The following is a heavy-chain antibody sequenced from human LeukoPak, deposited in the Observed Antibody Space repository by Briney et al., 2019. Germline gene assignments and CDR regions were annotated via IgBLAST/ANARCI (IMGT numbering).Heavy chain of an antibody. CDR3: ARSRSSGVFDY. CDR1: GLTFSSFA. J-gene: IGHJ4*02. CDR2: ISGSGGST. D-gene: IGHD6-6*01. V-gene: IGHV3-23*01. Sequence: GGSLRLSCAAPGLTFSSFAMSWVRQAPGKGLEWVSGISGSGGSTYYADSVKGRFTISRDNSKSTLYLQMNSLRAEDTAVYYCARSRSSGVFDYWGQGTLVTVSS.